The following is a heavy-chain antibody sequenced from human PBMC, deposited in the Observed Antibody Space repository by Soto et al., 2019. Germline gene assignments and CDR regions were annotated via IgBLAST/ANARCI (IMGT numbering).Heavy chain of an antibody. CDR3: AKEISVRPPHNHYYYYMDV. V-gene: IGHV3-30*18. J-gene: IGHJ6*03. D-gene: IGHD6-6*01. CDR1: GFTFSGYG. Sequence: GGSLRLSCADSGFTFSGYGMHWVRQAPGKGLEWVAVISYDGSYKYYADSVKGRFTISRDNSKNTLYLQMNSLRAEDTAVYYCAKEISVRPPHNHYYYYMDVWGKGTTVTVSS. CDR2: ISYDGSYK.